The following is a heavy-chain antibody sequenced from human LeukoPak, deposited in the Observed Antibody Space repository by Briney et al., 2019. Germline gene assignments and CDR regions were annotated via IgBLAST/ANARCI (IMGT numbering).Heavy chain of an antibody. CDR1: GFTVSSNY. V-gene: IGHV3-53*01. Sequence: AGGSLRLSCAASGFTVSSNYMSWVRQAPGKGLEWVTVIYSGGSTYYADSVKGRFTISRDNSKNSLYLQMNSLRAEDTAVYYCARDSPYGSGTYLADWGQGTLVTVSS. D-gene: IGHD3-10*01. CDR2: IYSGGST. CDR3: ARDSPYGSGTYLAD. J-gene: IGHJ4*02.